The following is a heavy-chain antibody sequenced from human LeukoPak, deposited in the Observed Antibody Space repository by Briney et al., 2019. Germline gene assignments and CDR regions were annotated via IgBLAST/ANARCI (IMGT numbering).Heavy chain of an antibody. J-gene: IGHJ6*03. CDR3: ARVRQQLVHYYYYYYMDV. D-gene: IGHD6-13*01. CDR2: ISSSSSTI. CDR1: GFTFSSYS. Sequence: PGGSLRLSCAASGFTFSSYSMNWVRQAPGRGLEWVSYISSSSSTIYYADSVKGRFTISRDNAKNSLYLQMNSLRAEDTAVYYCARVRQQLVHYYYYYYMDVWGKGTTVTVSS. V-gene: IGHV3-48*01.